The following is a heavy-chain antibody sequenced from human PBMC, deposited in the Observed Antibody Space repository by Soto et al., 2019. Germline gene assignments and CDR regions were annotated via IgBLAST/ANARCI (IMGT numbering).Heavy chain of an antibody. Sequence: TLSLTCAVSGGSMSSGGYSWSWILQPPGKGLEWIGYIYHSGSTTYNPSLAPRLNISFDMSKSQVYLQLTSVTAADTAVYYCARFGAAAAHDDNWGRGVLVTVSS. CDR3: ARFGAAAAHDDN. V-gene: IGHV4-30-2*02. CDR2: IYHSGST. CDR1: GGSMSSGGYS. J-gene: IGHJ4*01. D-gene: IGHD6-13*01.